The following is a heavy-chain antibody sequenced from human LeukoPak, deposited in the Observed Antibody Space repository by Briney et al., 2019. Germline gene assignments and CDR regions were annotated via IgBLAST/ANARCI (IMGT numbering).Heavy chain of an antibody. D-gene: IGHD1-1*01. J-gene: IGHJ4*02. Sequence: PGGSLRLSCAASGFTFDDYAMHWVRQAPGKGLEWVSGISWNSGSIGYADSVKGRFTISRDNSKNTLYLQMNSLRAEDTAVYYCVTSWIRQPGDCWGQGILVTVSS. CDR3: VTSWIRQPGDC. V-gene: IGHV3-9*01. CDR1: GFTFDDYA. CDR2: ISWNSGSI.